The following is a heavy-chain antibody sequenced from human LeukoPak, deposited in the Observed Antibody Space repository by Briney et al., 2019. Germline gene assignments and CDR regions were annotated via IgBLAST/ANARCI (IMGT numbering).Heavy chain of an antibody. Sequence: PGGSLRLSCAASGFTFSSYSMNWVRQAPGKGLEWIGSINHSGSTNYNPSLKSRVTISVDTSKNQFSLKLSSVTAADTAVYYCARGRWKRYYDSSGYIDYWGQGTLVTVSS. D-gene: IGHD3-22*01. CDR2: INHSGST. V-gene: IGHV4-34*01. CDR1: GFTFSSYS. J-gene: IGHJ4*02. CDR3: ARGRWKRYYDSSGYIDY.